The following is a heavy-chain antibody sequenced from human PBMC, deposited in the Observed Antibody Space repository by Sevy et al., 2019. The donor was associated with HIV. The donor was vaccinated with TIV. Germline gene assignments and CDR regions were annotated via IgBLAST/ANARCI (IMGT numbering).Heavy chain of an antibody. V-gene: IGHV3-74*03. D-gene: IGHD4-17*01. CDR3: VRDYAVAFDH. J-gene: IGHJ4*01. CDR1: GFSFSIYW. Sequence: GGSLRLSCAASGFSFSIYWMYWVHQVPGKGLVWVSRINSDGSSTTYADSVKGRFTVSRDNAQNSLYLQMNSLRVEDSAVYYCVRDYAVAFDHWGHGVLVTVSS. CDR2: INSDGSST.